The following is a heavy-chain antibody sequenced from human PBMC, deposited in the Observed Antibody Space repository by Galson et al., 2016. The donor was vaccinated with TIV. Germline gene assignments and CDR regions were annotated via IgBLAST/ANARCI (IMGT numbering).Heavy chain of an antibody. V-gene: IGHV4-39*01. CDR3: ARQVRPAPVVVPAVVLYFDL. J-gene: IGHJ2*01. CDR1: GASINTRDYV. Sequence: SETLSLTCAVSGASINTRDYVWGWIRQPPGKGLQWIGTVLNSGTNYYNPSLRSRLTISVDTSKNQLSLRLTSVTVADTAVYYCARQVRPAPVVVPAVVLYFDLWGRGTLITVSS. D-gene: IGHD2-21*02. CDR2: VLNSGTN.